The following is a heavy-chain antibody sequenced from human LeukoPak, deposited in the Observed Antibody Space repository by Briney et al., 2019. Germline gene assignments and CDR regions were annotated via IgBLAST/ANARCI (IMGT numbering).Heavy chain of an antibody. J-gene: IGHJ2*01. V-gene: IGHV1-18*01. D-gene: IGHD2-21*02. CDR3: ATIRDDTDATANWHFDR. CDR1: GYNLTNSV. CDR2: ISASKGST. Sequence: ASVKVSCKASGYNLTNSVITWVRQAPGQGLEWMGWISASKGSTNSAQKFQDRVTLTTDTFTTTAYMELRSLRSDDTAVYYCATIRDDTDATANWHFDRWGRGSLVIVSS.